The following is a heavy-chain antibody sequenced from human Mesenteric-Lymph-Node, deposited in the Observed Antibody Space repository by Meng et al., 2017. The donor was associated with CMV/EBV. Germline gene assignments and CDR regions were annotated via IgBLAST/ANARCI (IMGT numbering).Heavy chain of an antibody. V-gene: IGHV3-23*03. D-gene: IGHD2/OR15-2a*01. J-gene: IGHJ4*02. CDR2: IYSPDNP. CDR3: AQYCSSTTCSLRAFDY. CDR1: GFTFSSYG. Sequence: GESLKISCAASGFTFSSYGMHWVRQAPGKGLEWVSLIYSPDNPYYADSVKGRFTISRDNSKNTLYLQMNSLRAEDTAVYYCAQYCSSTTCSLRAFDYWGQGTLVTVSS.